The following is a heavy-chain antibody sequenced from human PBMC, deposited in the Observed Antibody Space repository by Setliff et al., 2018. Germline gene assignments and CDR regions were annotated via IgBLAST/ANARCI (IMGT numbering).Heavy chain of an antibody. CDR3: AGGGPTLTISRVLVVSSFDP. D-gene: IGHD3-3*01. V-gene: IGHV4-61*09. Sequence: PSETLSLTCTVSGDSISSGYYYWTWIRQSAGKGLEWIGHFYTSGNTNYHPSLKSRVTISVDTSKNQFSLKLSSVTAADTATYYCAGGGPTLTISRVLVVSSFDPWGQGSRVTVSS. J-gene: IGHJ5*02. CDR2: FYTSGNT. CDR1: GDSISSGYYY.